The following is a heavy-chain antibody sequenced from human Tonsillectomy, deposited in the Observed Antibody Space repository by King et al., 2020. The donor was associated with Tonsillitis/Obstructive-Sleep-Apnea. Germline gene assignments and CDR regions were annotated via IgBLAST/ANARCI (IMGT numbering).Heavy chain of an antibody. Sequence: VQLVESGGGLIQPGGSLRLSCAASGFIVSSNYMSWVRQAPGKGLEWVSVIYSGGNTYYADSVKGRFTIPRDNSKNTLYLQMNSLRAEDTALYYCARAHNDWSETYSLGMDIWGKGTTVTVSS. J-gene: IGHJ6*04. CDR3: ARAHNDWSETYSLGMDI. CDR1: GFIVSSNY. CDR2: IYSGGNT. V-gene: IGHV3-53*01. D-gene: IGHD3-3*01.